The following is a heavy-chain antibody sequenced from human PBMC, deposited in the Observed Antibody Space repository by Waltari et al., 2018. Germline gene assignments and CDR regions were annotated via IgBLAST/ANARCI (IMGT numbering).Heavy chain of an antibody. Sequence: EVQLVESGGGLVQPGGSLRLSCAASGFTFSSYWMSWVRQAPGEGLEGVANKKQDGSEKYYVDSVKGRFTSARDNAKNSLYLKMNSLRAEDTAVYYCARVEHDAFDIWGQGTMVTVSS. CDR1: GFTFSSYW. CDR2: KKQDGSEK. V-gene: IGHV3-7*01. J-gene: IGHJ3*02. CDR3: ARVEHDAFDI.